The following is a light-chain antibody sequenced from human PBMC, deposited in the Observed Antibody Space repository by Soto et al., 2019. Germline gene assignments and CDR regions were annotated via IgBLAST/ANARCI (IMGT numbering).Light chain of an antibody. CDR3: QQSHSTPRT. Sequence: DIQMTQSPSSLSASVGDRVTITCRASQSISSHLNWYQQKPGKAPKLLIYAASNLQSGFPSRFSGSGSGTDFTLTISSLQPEDFATYYCQQSHSTPRTFGQGTKVEIK. CDR2: AAS. V-gene: IGKV1-39*01. CDR1: QSISSH. J-gene: IGKJ1*01.